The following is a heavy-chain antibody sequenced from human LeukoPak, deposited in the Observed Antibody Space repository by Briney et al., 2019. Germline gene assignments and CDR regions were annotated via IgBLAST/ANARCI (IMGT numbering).Heavy chain of an antibody. CDR1: GYTFSDYD. J-gene: IGHJ6*02. Sequence: ASVKVSCKASGYTFSDYDVNWVRQAPGQGLEWMGWINPNSGGTNYAQKFQGRVTMTRDTSISTAYMELSRLRSDDTAVYYCARESPTVTMFSGYYYGMDVWGQGTTVTVSS. D-gene: IGHD4-17*01. CDR2: INPNSGGT. CDR3: ARESPTVTMFSGYYYGMDV. V-gene: IGHV1-2*02.